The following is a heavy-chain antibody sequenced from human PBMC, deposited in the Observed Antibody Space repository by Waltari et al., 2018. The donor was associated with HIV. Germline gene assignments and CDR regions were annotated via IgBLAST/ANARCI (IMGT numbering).Heavy chain of an antibody. D-gene: IGHD3-10*01. J-gene: IGHJ4*02. CDR1: GYTFTSYG. V-gene: IGHV1-18*01. CDR2: SNANSDDT. CDR3: AREYGSGDPRYYSDY. Sequence: QLQLGQSGTEGKRPGAAVKVSCQASGYTFTSYGISWVRQAPGQGVEWMGWSNANSDDTKYAEKVQGRVTMTTDTSTSTAYLELRSLRSDDTAVYYCAREYGSGDPRYYSDYWGQGTLVTVSS.